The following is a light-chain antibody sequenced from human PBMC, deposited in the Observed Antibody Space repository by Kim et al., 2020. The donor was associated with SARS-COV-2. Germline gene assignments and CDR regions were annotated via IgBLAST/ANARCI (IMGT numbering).Light chain of an antibody. J-gene: IGKJ5*01. CDR2: AAS. CDR1: QRIRTY. V-gene: IGKV1-39*01. CDR3: QQSADISPVT. Sequence: DIQMTQSPLSLSASVGDRVTITCRASQRIRTYVNWYQKKTGEAPKLLIYAASNLQSGVPSRFTGSGSGTEFTLTISNLQPEDFATYYCQQSADISPVTFGQGTRLEIK.